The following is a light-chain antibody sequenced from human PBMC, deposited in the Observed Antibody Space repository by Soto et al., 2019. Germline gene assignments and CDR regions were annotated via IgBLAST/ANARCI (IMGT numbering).Light chain of an antibody. V-gene: IGLV2-11*01. J-gene: IGLJ2*01. CDR1: SSDVGGYNY. CDR2: DVS. Sequence: ALTQPRSVSGSPGQSVTISCTGSSSDVGGYNYVSWYQQHPGKAPKLMINDVSKRPSGVPDRFSGSKSGNTASLTISGLQAEDEADYYCCSYAGTYLVFGGGTKLTVL. CDR3: CSYAGTYLV.